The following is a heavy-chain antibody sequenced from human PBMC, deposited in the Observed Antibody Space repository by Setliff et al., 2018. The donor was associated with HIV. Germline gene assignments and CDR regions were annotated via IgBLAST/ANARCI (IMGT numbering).Heavy chain of an antibody. Sequence: PSETLSLTCTVSGGSITSADYYWTWIRQPAGKGLEWIGRFSVPGTTNYGPSFKSRLTIWVDMSKSQFSLKLTSVTAADTAVYYCARRKGGYGLDVWGQGTTVTVSS. J-gene: IGHJ6*02. CDR1: GGSITSADYY. V-gene: IGHV4-61*02. CDR3: ARRKGGYGLDV. CDR2: FSVPGTT. D-gene: IGHD3-16*01.